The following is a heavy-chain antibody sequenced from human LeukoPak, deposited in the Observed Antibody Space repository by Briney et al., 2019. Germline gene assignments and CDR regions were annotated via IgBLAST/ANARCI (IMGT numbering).Heavy chain of an antibody. J-gene: IGHJ4*02. CDR3: ARLTSGTHPNFDY. Sequence: SETLSLTCTVSGGSISSYYWSWIRQPPRKGLEWIGYVFYSGGINYNPSLKSRVTIPIDASKNQFSLRLSSVTAADTAVYYCARLTSGTHPNFDYWGQGTLVTVSS. D-gene: IGHD3-10*01. CDR2: VFYSGGI. CDR1: GGSISSYY. V-gene: IGHV4-59*08.